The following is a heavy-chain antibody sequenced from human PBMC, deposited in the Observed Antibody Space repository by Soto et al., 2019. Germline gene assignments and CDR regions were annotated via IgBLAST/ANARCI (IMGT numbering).Heavy chain of an antibody. CDR1: GFTFSSYS. V-gene: IGHV3-48*01. CDR3: ARPRGFDYGDPRDAFDI. J-gene: IGHJ3*02. D-gene: IGHD4-17*01. CDR2: ISSSSSTI. Sequence: GGSLRLSCAASGFTFSSYSMSWVRQAPGKGLEWVSYISSSSSTIYYADSVKGRFTISRDNAKNSLYLQMNSLRAEDTAVYYCARPRGFDYGDPRDAFDIWGQGTMVTVSS.